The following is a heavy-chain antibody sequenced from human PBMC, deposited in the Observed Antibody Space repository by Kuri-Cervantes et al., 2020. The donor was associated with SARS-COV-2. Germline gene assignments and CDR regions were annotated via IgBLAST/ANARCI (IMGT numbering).Heavy chain of an antibody. CDR1: GGSISSSSYY. Sequence: ETLSLTCTVSGGSISSSSYYWGWIRQPPGKGLEWIGSIYYSGSTYYNPSLKSRVAISVDTSKNQFSLRLSSVTAADTAVYYCARHRKIRFLEWLSPFDYWGQGTLVTVSS. CDR2: IYYSGST. V-gene: IGHV4-39*01. J-gene: IGHJ4*02. CDR3: ARHRKIRFLEWLSPFDY. D-gene: IGHD3-3*01.